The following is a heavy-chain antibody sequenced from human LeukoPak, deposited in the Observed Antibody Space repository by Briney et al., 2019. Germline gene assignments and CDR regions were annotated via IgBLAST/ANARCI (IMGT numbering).Heavy chain of an antibody. CDR3: ARDGPIFGGVYYFDY. V-gene: IGHV4-39*07. Sequence: SETLSLTCTVSGGSISSSSYYWGWIRQPPGKGLEWIGSIYYSGSTYYNPSLKSRVTISVDTSKNQFSLKLSSVTAADTAVYYCARDGPIFGGVYYFDYWGQGTLVTVS. CDR2: IYYSGST. D-gene: IGHD3-3*01. J-gene: IGHJ4*02. CDR1: GGSISSSSYY.